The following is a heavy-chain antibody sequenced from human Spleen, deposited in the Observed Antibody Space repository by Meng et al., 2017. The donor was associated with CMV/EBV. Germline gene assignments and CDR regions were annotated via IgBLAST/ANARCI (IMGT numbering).Heavy chain of an antibody. Sequence: ASVKVSCKASGYTFTGYYMHWVRQAPGQGLEWMGWISAYNGNTKYAQKLQGRVTLTTDTSTSTAYMELRSLRSGDTAVYYCAIVDHSNPIDYWGQGTLVTVSS. V-gene: IGHV1-18*04. D-gene: IGHD4-11*01. CDR2: ISAYNGNT. J-gene: IGHJ4*02. CDR1: GYTFTGYY. CDR3: AIVDHSNPIDY.